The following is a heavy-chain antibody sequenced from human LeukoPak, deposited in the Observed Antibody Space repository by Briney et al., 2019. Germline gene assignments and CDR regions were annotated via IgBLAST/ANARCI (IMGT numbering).Heavy chain of an antibody. CDR2: IYYSGST. J-gene: IGHJ6*03. CDR1: GASISSYY. Sequence: SETLSLTCTVSGASISSYYWSWIRQPPGKGLEWIGYIYYSGSTNYNPSLKSRVTFSVDTSKNQFSLKLISVTAADTAVYYCARGRGEYYYYYMDVWGKGTTVTVSS. CDR3: ARGRGEYYYYYMDV. V-gene: IGHV4-59*01. D-gene: IGHD2-21*01.